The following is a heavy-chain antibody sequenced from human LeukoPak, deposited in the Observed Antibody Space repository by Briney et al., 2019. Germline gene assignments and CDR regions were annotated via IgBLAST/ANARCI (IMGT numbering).Heavy chain of an antibody. J-gene: IGHJ6*02. CDR2: INPNSGGT. D-gene: IGHD1-26*01. CDR3: ARGYSGSYYPDYGMDV. V-gene: IGHV1-2*06. Sequence: EASVKVSCKASGYTFTGYYMHWVRQAPGQGLEWMGRINPNSGGTNYAQKFQGRVTMTRDTSISTAYMELSRLRSGDTAVYYCARGYSGSYYPDYGMDVWGQGTTVTVSS. CDR1: GYTFTGYY.